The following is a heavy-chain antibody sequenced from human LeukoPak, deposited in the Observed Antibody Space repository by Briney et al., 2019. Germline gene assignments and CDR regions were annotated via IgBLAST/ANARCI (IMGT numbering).Heavy chain of an antibody. V-gene: IGHV3-20*04. J-gene: IGHJ4*02. D-gene: IGHD1-26*01. Sequence: GGSLRLSCAASGFTFSSYEMNWVRQAPGKGLEWVSGINWNGGSTGYADSVKGRFTISRDNAKNSLYLQMNSLRAEDTALYYCARDYFGSPSALDYWGQGTLVTVSS. CDR3: ARDYFGSPSALDY. CDR1: GFTFSSYE. CDR2: INWNGGST.